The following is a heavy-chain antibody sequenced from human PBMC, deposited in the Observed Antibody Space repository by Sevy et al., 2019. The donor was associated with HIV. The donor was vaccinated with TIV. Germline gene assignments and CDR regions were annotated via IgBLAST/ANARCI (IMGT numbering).Heavy chain of an antibody. CDR1: GDSVSSNSAA. Sequence: KQSQTLSLTCAISGDSVSSNSAAWNWIRQSPSRGLEWLGRTYYRSKWYNDYAVSVKSRITINPDTSKNQFSLQLNSVTPEATAVYYCARDGGDLVATIYYFDYWGQGTLVTVSS. V-gene: IGHV6-1*01. CDR3: ARDGGDLVATIYYFDY. J-gene: IGHJ4*02. CDR2: TYYRSKWYN. D-gene: IGHD5-12*01.